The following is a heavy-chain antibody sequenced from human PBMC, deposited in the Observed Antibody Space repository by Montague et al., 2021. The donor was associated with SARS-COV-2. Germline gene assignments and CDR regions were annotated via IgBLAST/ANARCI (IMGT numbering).Heavy chain of an antibody. CDR2: IYYSGST. Sequence: SETLSLTCTVSGGSISSSSYYWGWIRQPPGTGLVWIGSIYYSGSTYYNLSLKIPVTISVDTSKNHFSLKLSSVTAADTAVYYCAGQEYYYDGSGYGRVDWFDPWGQGTLVTVSS. D-gene: IGHD3-22*01. V-gene: IGHV4-39*02. CDR1: GGSISSSSYY. J-gene: IGHJ5*02. CDR3: AGQEYYYDGSGYGRVDWFDP.